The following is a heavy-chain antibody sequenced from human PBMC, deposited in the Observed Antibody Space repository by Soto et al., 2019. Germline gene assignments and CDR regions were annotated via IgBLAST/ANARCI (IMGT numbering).Heavy chain of an antibody. D-gene: IGHD4-4*01. J-gene: IGHJ5*02. Sequence: SETLSLTCTVSGGSISRGDYYWSWFRQPPGKGPEWIGYIYYSGSTYYKPSLKSRVTISVDTSKNQFSLKLSSVTAADTVVYYCARESKGIQLCFAYSNYGVGWFDPWGQGTLVTVSS. V-gene: IGHV4-30-4*01. CDR1: GGSISRGDYY. CDR3: ARESKGIQLCFAYSNYGVGWFDP. CDR2: IYYSGST.